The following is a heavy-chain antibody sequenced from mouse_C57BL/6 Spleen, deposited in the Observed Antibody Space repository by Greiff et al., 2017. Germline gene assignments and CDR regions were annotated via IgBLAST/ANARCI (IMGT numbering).Heavy chain of an antibody. Sequence: EVKLLESGGGLVKPGGSLKLSCAASGFTFSDYGMHWVRQAPEKGLEWVAYISSGSSTIYYADTVQGRFTISRDNAKNTLFLQMTSLRSEDTARYYCARGKAFIKDFYCYAMDYWGQGTSVTVSS. J-gene: IGHJ4*01. V-gene: IGHV5-17*01. CDR2: ISSGSSTI. D-gene: IGHD1-1*01. CDR1: GFTFSDYG. CDR3: ARGKAFIKDFYCYAMDY.